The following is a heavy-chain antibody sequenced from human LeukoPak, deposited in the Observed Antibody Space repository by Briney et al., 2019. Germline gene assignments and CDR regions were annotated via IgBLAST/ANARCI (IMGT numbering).Heavy chain of an antibody. CDR3: AKDPARVAATPPYFDY. Sequence: PGGSLRLSCAASGFTFSSYGMHWVRQAPGKGLEWVAVISYDGSNKYYADSVKGRFTISRDNSKNTLYLQMNSLRAEDTAVYYCAKDPARVAATPPYFDYWGQGTLVTVSS. CDR1: GFTFSSYG. D-gene: IGHD2-15*01. CDR2: ISYDGSNK. V-gene: IGHV3-30*18. J-gene: IGHJ4*02.